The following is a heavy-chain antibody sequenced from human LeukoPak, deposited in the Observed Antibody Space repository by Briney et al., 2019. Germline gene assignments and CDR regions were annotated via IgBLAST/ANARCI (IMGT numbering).Heavy chain of an antibody. CDR3: WPCYWSGGCCFGFFDY. D-gene: IGHD2-15*01. CDR2: IYPGDSNT. V-gene: IGHV5-51*01. J-gene: IGHJ4*01. CDR1: GYTFNTHW. Sequence: GESLKISCKGSGYTFNTHWISWVRQMPGKGLEWMGIIYPGDSNTRYSPSFQGQVTISVDKSITTAYLQWTPLKASDTDMYYWWPCYWSGGCCFGFFDYWGHGTLVTVSS.